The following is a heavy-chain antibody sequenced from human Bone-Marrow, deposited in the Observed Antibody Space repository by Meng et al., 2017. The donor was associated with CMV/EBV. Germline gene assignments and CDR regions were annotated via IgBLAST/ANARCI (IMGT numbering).Heavy chain of an antibody. CDR1: GYTFTGYY. CDR3: ARHPRTSYSSTRFDY. D-gene: IGHD6-13*01. CDR2: INPNSGGT. Sequence: ASVKVSCKASGYTFTGYYMHWVRQAPGQGLEWMGWINPNSGGTNYAQKFQGRVTMTRDTSISTAYMELSRLRSDDTAVYYCARHPRTSYSSTRFDYWGQGTLVTDSS. V-gene: IGHV1-2*02. J-gene: IGHJ4*02.